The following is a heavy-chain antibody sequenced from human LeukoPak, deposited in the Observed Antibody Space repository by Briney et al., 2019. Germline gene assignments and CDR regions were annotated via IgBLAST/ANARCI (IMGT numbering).Heavy chain of an antibody. J-gene: IGHJ4*02. V-gene: IGHV3-15*05. CDR2: IRSKADGETT. D-gene: IGHD3-10*01. CDR3: VTGSGGARLDY. Sequence: GGPLTLSCAASGFTFTNFWMSWVRQAPGKGLEWVARIRSKADGETTNYPAPLKGRVTISRDDLKNTLYLQMNNLKIEDTAVYYCVTGSGGARLDYWGQGTLVTVSS. CDR1: GFTFTNFW.